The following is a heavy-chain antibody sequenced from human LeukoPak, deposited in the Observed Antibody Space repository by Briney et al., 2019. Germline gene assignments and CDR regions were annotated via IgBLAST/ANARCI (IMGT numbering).Heavy chain of an antibody. V-gene: IGHV4-59*08. Sequence: SETLSLTCTVSGGSLSSYYWSWIRQPPGKGLEWIGYIYYSGSTNYNPSLKSRVTISVDTSKNQFSLKLSSVTAADTAVYYCARQFVSSGWYYFDYWGQGTLVTVSS. CDR3: ARQFVSSGWYYFDY. CDR1: GGSLSSYY. CDR2: IYYSGST. D-gene: IGHD6-19*01. J-gene: IGHJ4*02.